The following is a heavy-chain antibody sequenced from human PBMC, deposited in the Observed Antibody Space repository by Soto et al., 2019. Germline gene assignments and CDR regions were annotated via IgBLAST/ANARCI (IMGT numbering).Heavy chain of an antibody. J-gene: IGHJ4*02. V-gene: IGHV3-66*01. D-gene: IGHD3-22*01. CDR2: VYSDGST. CDR1: GFTFSSDW. Sequence: GGSLRLSCAASGFTFSSDWLHWVRQAPGKGLEWVSIVYSDGSTYYADSVKGRFTISRDNSKNTLYVQMNSLRVEDTAMYYCGRDTDYYYDHWGQGTLVTVSS. CDR3: GRDTDYYYDH.